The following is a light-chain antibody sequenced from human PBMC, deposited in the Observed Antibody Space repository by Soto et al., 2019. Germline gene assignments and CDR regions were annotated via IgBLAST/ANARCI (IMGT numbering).Light chain of an antibody. V-gene: IGLV2-14*01. J-gene: IGLJ1*01. Sequence: QSALTQPRSVSGSPGQSVTISCTGTSSDVGGYNYVSWYQQHPGKAPKLMIYEVSNRPSGVSNRFSGSKSGNTASLTISGLQAEDEADYYCSSYTSSSTYVFGTGTKVTVL. CDR1: SSDVGGYNY. CDR3: SSYTSSSTYV. CDR2: EVS.